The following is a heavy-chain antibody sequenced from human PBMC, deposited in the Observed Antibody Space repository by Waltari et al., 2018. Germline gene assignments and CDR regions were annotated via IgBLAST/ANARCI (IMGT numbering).Heavy chain of an antibody. D-gene: IGHD3-22*01. CDR3: AREELMYYYDSSGYYSN. CDR1: GGSFSGYY. CDR2: INHSGST. Sequence: YGGSFSGYYWSWIRQPPGKGLEWIGEINHSGSTNYNPSLKSRVTISVDTSKNQFSLKLSSVTAADTAVYYCAREELMYYYDSSGYYSNWGQGTLVTVSS. V-gene: IGHV4-34*01. J-gene: IGHJ4*02.